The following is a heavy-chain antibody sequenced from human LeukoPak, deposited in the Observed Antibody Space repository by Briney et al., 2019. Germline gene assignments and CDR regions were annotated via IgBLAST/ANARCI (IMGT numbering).Heavy chain of an antibody. V-gene: IGHV3-30*18. CDR2: ISYDGSNK. CDR1: GLTLTSYG. CDR3: AKELVLPHFDY. D-gene: IGHD6-6*01. J-gene: IGHJ4*02. Sequence: QTPRSLTLSCPPSGLTLTSYGMHWVRQAADKGLGWVAVISYDGSNKYYADSVKGRFTISRDNSKNTLYLQMNSLRAEDTAVYYCAKELVLPHFDYWGQGTLVTVSS.